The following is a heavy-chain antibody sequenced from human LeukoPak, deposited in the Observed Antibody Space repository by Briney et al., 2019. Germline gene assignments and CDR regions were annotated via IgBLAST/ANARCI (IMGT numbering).Heavy chain of an antibody. D-gene: IGHD6-13*01. CDR1: GFTFSGYA. CDR2: ISGSGGST. V-gene: IGHV3-23*01. Sequence: PGGSLRLSCAASGFTFSGYAMTWVRQAPGKGLEWVSTISGSGGSTYSADSVKGRFTISRDNSKNTLYLQMSSLRAEDTAVYYCAKDGSSSWYYYYYGMDVWGQGTTVTVSS. CDR3: AKDGSSSWYYYYYGMDV. J-gene: IGHJ6*02.